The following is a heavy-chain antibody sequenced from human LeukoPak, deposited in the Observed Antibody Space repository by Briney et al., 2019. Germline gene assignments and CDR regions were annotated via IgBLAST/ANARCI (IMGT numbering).Heavy chain of an antibody. J-gene: IGHJ4*02. V-gene: IGHV3-15*01. CDR3: TTRTSYGDPGVFGY. CDR2: IKSKTDGGTT. Sequence: GGSLRLSCGASGFTFSNVWMSWVRQAPGKGLEWVGRIKSKTDGGTTEYAAPVKGRITISRDDSKNTLYLQMNSLKIEDTAMYYCTTRTSYGDPGVFGYWGQGTLVTVSS. D-gene: IGHD4-17*01. CDR1: GFTFSNVW.